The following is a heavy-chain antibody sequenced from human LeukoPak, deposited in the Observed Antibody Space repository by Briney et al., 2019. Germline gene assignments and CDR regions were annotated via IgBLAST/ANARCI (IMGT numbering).Heavy chain of an antibody. J-gene: IGHJ4*02. V-gene: IGHV4-34*01. D-gene: IGHD3-22*01. CDR1: GGSFSGYY. Sequence: PSETLSLTCAVYGGSFSGYYWSWIRQPPGKGLEWIGEINHSGGTNYNPSLKSRVTISVDTSKNQFSLKLSSVTAADTAVYYCARGPYYYDSSGCLDYWGQGTLVTVSS. CDR3: ARGPYYYDSSGCLDY. CDR2: INHSGGT.